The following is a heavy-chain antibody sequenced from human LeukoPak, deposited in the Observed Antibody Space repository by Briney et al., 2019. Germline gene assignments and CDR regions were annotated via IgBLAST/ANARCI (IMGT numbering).Heavy chain of an antibody. CDR2: IYPGDSDA. Sequence: GESLKISCKGSGYTSTSYWIAWVRQMPGKGLEWVGIIYPGDSDARYSPPFQGQVTISVDKSISTAYLQWNSLKASDTAMYLCARHDGYSSSLNAFDIWGQGTMVTVSS. CDR3: ARHDGYSSSLNAFDI. V-gene: IGHV5-51*01. CDR1: GYTSTSYW. D-gene: IGHD6-13*01. J-gene: IGHJ3*02.